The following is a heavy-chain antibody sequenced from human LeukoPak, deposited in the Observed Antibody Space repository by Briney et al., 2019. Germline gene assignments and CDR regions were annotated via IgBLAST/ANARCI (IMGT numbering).Heavy chain of an antibody. CDR3: ARTRGYSYGNTFDY. V-gene: IGHV4-34*01. CDR2: INHSGST. Sequence: PSETLSLTCAVYGGSFSGYYWSWIRQPPGKGLEWIGEINHSGSTNYNPSLKSRVTMSVDTSKNQFSLKLSSVTAADTAVYYCARTRGYSYGNTFDYWGQGTLVTVSS. CDR1: GGSFSGYY. D-gene: IGHD5-18*01. J-gene: IGHJ4*02.